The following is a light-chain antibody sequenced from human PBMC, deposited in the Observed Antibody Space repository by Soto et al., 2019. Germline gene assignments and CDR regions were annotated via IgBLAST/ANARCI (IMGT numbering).Light chain of an antibody. CDR1: QSVLHSPTNNNY. Sequence: DIVMTQSPDSLAVSLGERATINCKSSQSVLHSPTNNNYLAWYQKKPGQPPKLLIYWASTRESGVPDRFSGSGSGTDFTLTINSLQAEDAAVYYCHQYYSIPRPFGQGPKVEIK. V-gene: IGKV4-1*01. CDR2: WAS. CDR3: HQYYSIPRP. J-gene: IGKJ1*01.